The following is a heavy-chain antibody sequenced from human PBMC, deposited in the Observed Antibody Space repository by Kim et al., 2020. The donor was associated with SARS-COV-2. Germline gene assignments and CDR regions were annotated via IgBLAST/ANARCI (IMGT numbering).Heavy chain of an antibody. CDR3: ARDRSWYDTFDI. J-gene: IGHJ3*02. CDR1: GYTFTGYY. D-gene: IGHD6-13*01. Sequence: ASVKVSCKASGYTFTGYYMHWVRQAPGQGLEWMGWINPNSGGTNCAQRFQGRVTMTRDTSISTAYMELSRLRSDDTAVYYCARDRSWYDTFDIWGQGTMVTVSS. V-gene: IGHV1-2*02. CDR2: INPNSGGT.